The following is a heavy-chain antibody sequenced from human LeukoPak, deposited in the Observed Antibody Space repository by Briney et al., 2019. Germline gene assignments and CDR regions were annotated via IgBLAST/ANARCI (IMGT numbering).Heavy chain of an antibody. CDR2: IYYSGST. CDR3: ARGQGDYGGFDI. V-gene: IGHV4-59*01. D-gene: IGHD4-17*01. J-gene: IGHJ3*02. CDR1: GGSISSYY. Sequence: SGPTLVKPSETLSLTCTVSGGSISSYYWSWIRQPPGKGLEWIGYIYYSGSTNYNPSLKSRVTISVDTSKNQFSLKLSSVTAADTAVYYCARGQGDYGGFDIWGQGTMVTVSS.